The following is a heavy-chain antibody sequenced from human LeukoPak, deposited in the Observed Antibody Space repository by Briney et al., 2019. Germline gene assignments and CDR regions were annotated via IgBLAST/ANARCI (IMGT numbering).Heavy chain of an antibody. CDR1: GGTFSSDA. CDR2: IIPIFGTK. V-gene: IGHV1-69*13. CDR3: ARRRSYYDSSGYTFDI. D-gene: IGHD3-22*01. J-gene: IGHJ3*02. Sequence: SVKVSCRASGGTFSSDALSWVRQAPGQGLEWMGGIIPIFGTKNYAQTFQGRVTITADESTSTAYMELSSLRSEDTAVYYCARRRSYYDSSGYTFDIWGQGTMVTVYS.